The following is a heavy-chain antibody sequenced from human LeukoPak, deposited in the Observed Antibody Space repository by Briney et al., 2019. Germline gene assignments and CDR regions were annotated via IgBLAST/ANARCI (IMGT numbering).Heavy chain of an antibody. J-gene: IGHJ4*02. CDR2: IYHNGHT. CDR3: ATIVAAAARGFFDY. V-gene: IGHV4-38-2*02. D-gene: IGHD6-13*01. CDR1: GYSISSGYY. Sequence: SETLSLTCSVSGYSISSGYYWVWIRQPPGKGLEWIGSIYHNGHTYNNPSLKSRVTMAVDTSKNQFSLKLSSVTAADTAVYYCATIVAAAARGFFDYWVQGTLVTVSS.